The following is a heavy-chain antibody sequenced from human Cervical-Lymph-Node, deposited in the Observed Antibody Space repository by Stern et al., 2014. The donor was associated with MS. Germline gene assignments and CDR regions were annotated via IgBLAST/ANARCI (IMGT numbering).Heavy chain of an antibody. J-gene: IGHJ5*02. Sequence: QVTLRESGPALVKPTQTLTLTCIVSGFSLSTSGMRVSWIRQPPGKALEWLARIDWDDDKFYTASLKTRLTISKDTSKNQVVLTMTNMDPVDTATYFCARSTSVYSYWFDPWGQGTLVTVSS. CDR1: GFSLSTSGMR. D-gene: IGHD4-17*01. CDR3: ARSTSVYSYWFDP. CDR2: IDWDDDK. V-gene: IGHV2-70*04.